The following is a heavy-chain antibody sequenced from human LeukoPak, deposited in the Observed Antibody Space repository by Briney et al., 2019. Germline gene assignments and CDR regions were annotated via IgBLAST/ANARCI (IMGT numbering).Heavy chain of an antibody. V-gene: IGHV5-51*01. CDR1: GYSFSNYW. Sequence: GASLQISCEGSGYSFSNYWIGWVRQLPGKGLEWMGIIYPGDYETRYSPSFQGLVTISVDKSISTAYLQWSSLKASDTAMYYCAIPPEYCGNDCSFDHWGQGTLVTVSS. D-gene: IGHD2-21*02. CDR2: IYPGDYET. CDR3: AIPPEYCGNDCSFDH. J-gene: IGHJ4*02.